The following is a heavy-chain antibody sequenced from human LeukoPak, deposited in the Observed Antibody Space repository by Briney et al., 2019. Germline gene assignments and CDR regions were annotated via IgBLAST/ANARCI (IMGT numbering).Heavy chain of an antibody. V-gene: IGHV3-23*01. D-gene: IGHD1-26*01. CDR1: GFTFSSSA. CDR3: TTSGGGY. CDR2: ISGSGGSP. J-gene: IGHJ4*02. Sequence: PGGSLRLSCAASGFTFSSSAMSWVRQAPGKGLEWVSSISGSGGSPYYADSVKGRFTISRDNSKNTLYLQMNSLKTEDTAVYYCTTSGGGYWGQGTLVTVSS.